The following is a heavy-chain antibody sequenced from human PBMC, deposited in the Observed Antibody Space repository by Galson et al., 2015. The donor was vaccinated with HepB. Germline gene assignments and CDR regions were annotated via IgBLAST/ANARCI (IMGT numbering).Heavy chain of an antibody. CDR2: ISYDGSNK. D-gene: IGHD1-26*01. CDR3: ARESVVLATLGDY. V-gene: IGHV3-30*04. J-gene: IGHJ4*02. Sequence: SLRLSCAASGFTFSSYAMHWVRQAPGKGLEWVAVISYDGSNKYYADSVKGRFTISRDNSKNTLYLQMNSLRAEDTAVYYCARESVVLATLGDYWGQGTLVTVSS. CDR1: GFTFSSYA.